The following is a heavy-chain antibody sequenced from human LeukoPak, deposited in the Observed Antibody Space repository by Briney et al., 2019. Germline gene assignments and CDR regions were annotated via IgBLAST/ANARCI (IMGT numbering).Heavy chain of an antibody. CDR1: GFTFDDYA. D-gene: IGHD3-9*01. V-gene: IGHV3-9*01. Sequence: PGGSLRLSCAASGFTFDDYAMHWVRQAPGKGLEWVSGISWNSGSIGYADSVKGRFTISRDNAKNSLYLKMNSLRAEDTALYYCAKDLNTYYDILTGFDYWGQGTLVTVSS. CDR2: ISWNSGSI. CDR3: AKDLNTYYDILTGFDY. J-gene: IGHJ4*02.